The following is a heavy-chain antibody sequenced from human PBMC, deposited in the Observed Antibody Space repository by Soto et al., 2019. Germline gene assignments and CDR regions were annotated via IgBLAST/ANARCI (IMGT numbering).Heavy chain of an antibody. V-gene: IGHV3-23*01. Sequence: GGSLRLSCAASGFTFSSYAMSWVRQAPGKGLEWVSAISGSGGSTYYEDSVKGRFTISRDNSKNTLYLQMNSLRAEETAVYYCAKDLSGYARRYDAFDIWGQGTMVTVSS. D-gene: IGHD5-12*01. CDR2: ISGSGGST. CDR1: GFTFSSYA. CDR3: AKDLSGYARRYDAFDI. J-gene: IGHJ3*02.